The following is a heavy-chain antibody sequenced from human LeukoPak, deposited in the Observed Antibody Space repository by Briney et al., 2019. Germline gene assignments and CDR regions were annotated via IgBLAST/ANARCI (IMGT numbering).Heavy chain of an antibody. CDR1: GGTFSSYT. J-gene: IGHJ4*02. Sequence: SVXVSCKASGGTFSSYTISWVRQAPGQGLEWMGRIIPILGIANYAQKFRGRVTITADKSTSTAYMELSSLRSEDTAVYYCARDSEMATHFDYWGQGTLVTVSS. D-gene: IGHD5-24*01. CDR2: IIPILGIA. V-gene: IGHV1-69*04. CDR3: ARDSEMATHFDY.